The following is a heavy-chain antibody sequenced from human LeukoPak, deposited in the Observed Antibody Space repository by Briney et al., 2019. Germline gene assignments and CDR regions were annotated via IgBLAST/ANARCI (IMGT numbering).Heavy chain of an antibody. J-gene: IGHJ4*02. CDR2: ISGSNSYI. CDR1: GFTFSSYT. CDR3: ARDDEKGYTAMVNVVGY. D-gene: IGHD5-18*01. Sequence: GGSLRLSCAASGFTFSSYTMHWIRQAPGKGLEWVSSISGSNSYIFYADSVKGRFTVSRDNAKDSLYLQMNSLRAEDTAVYYCARDDEKGYTAMVNVVGYWGQGTLVTVSS. V-gene: IGHV3-21*01.